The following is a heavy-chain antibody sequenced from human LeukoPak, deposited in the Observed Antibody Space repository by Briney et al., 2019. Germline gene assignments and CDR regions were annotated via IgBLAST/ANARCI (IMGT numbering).Heavy chain of an antibody. CDR1: GFTFSTYA. CDR3: AKRPDCSTTNCFRFEY. CDR2: INGDGGST. V-gene: IGHV3-23*01. J-gene: IGHJ4*02. Sequence: GGSLRLSCAASGFTFSTYAMSWVRQAPGQGLEWVSSINGDGGSTYYAESVKGRFTLSRDNSKNTLYLQMDSLRAEDTAVYYCAKRPDCSTTNCFRFEYWGQGTLVTVSS. D-gene: IGHD2-2*01.